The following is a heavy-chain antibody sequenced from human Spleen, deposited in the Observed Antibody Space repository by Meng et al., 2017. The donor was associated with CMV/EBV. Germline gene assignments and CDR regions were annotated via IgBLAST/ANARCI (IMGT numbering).Heavy chain of an antibody. CDR1: GGSISSSSYY. CDR3: ARVPDYSKVVYYYYGMDV. CDR2: IYYSGST. V-gene: IGHV4-39*07. Sequence: SQTLSLTCTVSGGSISSSSYYRGWIRQPPGKGLEWIGSIYYSGSTYYNPSLKSRVTISVDTSKNQFSLKLSSVTAADTAVYYCARVPDYSKVVYYYYGMDVWGQGTTVTVSS. J-gene: IGHJ6*02. D-gene: IGHD4-11*01.